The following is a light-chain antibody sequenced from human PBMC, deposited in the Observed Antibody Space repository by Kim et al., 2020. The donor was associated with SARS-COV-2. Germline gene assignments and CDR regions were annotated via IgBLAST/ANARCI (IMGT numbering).Light chain of an antibody. CDR1: RGITDH. Sequence: ASVGDRVTITCQTSRGITDHLDWYQQKPGRAPKLLISAASPLQSGVPSRFSGSGSGTDFALTISNLQPEDIATYYCQQYDGTPFTFGQGTRLDIK. J-gene: IGKJ5*01. CDR3: QQYDGTPFT. CDR2: AAS. V-gene: IGKV1-39*01.